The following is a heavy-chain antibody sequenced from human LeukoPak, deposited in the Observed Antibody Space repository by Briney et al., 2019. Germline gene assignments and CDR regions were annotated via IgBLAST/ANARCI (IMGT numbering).Heavy chain of an antibody. Sequence: PGGSLRLSCAASGFTFSSYGMHWVRQAPGKGLEWVAFIQFDGTNKYYADSVKGRFTISRDISKNTLSLQMNSLRAEGTAVYYCAKDNGDPGYFDYWGQGTLVTVSS. D-gene: IGHD2-8*01. J-gene: IGHJ4*02. CDR3: AKDNGDPGYFDY. CDR1: GFTFSSYG. V-gene: IGHV3-30*02. CDR2: IQFDGTNK.